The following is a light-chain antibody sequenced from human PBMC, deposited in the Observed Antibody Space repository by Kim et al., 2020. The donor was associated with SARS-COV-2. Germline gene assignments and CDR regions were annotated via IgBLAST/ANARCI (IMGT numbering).Light chain of an antibody. J-gene: IGLJ3*02. CDR1: TEAVPSGYY. CDR3: LLYYGDTQPWV. CDR2: STS. Sequence: GTVALTCAASTEAVPSGYYPNWFQQKPGQATRALMYSTSNKRSWTPARFSGSLLGGKAALTLAGVQPEDEAEYYCLLYYGDTQPWVFGGGTQLTVL. V-gene: IGLV7-43*01.